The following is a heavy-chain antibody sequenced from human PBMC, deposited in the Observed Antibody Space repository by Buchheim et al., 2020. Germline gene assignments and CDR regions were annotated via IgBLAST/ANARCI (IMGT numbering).Heavy chain of an antibody. CDR2: MNPNSGNT. V-gene: IGHV1-8*01. D-gene: IGHD6-19*01. CDR1: GYTFTSYD. J-gene: IGHJ6*02. CDR3: ARGRWYSSGWYGGYYGMDD. Sequence: QVQLVQSGAEVKKPGASVKVSCKASGYTFTSYDINWVRQATGQGLEWMGWMNPNSGNTGYAQKFQGRVTMTRNTSISTAYMEVSSLRSEDTAVYYCARGRWYSSGWYGGYYGMDDWGQGTT.